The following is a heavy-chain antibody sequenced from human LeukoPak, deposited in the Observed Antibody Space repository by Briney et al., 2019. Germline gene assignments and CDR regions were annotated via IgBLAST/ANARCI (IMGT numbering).Heavy chain of an antibody. J-gene: IGHJ4*02. Sequence: PGGSLRLSCSASGFTLSTYTMHWVRQAPEKGLEYVSAIGSNGDSTHYADPVKGRFTISRDNSKNTLYLQMSSLRPEDTAVYYCVMAISGYDPQRFDYWGQGTLVTVSS. CDR2: IGSNGDST. CDR3: VMAISGYDPQRFDY. D-gene: IGHD5-12*01. V-gene: IGHV3-64D*09. CDR1: GFTLSTYT.